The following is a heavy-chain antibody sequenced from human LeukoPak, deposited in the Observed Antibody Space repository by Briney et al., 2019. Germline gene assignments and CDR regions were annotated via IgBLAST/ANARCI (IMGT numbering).Heavy chain of an antibody. J-gene: IGHJ5*02. V-gene: IGHV3-23*01. Sequence: GGSLRFSCAASGFTFSTYDMSWVRQAPGKGLEWVSVISGSGDNTYYADSVKGRFTISRDNSKNTLYLQMNSLIAEDTAVYSCAKDPRYGANAWGQGTLVTVSS. CDR1: GFTFSTYD. CDR3: AKDPRYGANA. D-gene: IGHD4-23*01. CDR2: ISGSGDNT.